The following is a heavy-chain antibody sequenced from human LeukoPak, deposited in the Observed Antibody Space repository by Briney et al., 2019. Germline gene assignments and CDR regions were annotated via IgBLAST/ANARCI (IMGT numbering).Heavy chain of an antibody. CDR3: ADLGTSD. CDR2: INSDGSAK. D-gene: IGHD1-7*01. Sequence: GGSLRLSCAVSGFRFSSQWMTWVRQAPGTGLEWVATINSDGSAKYHVDSVKGRFTISRDNAKNLVYLQMSILRAEDTAVYYCADLGTSDCGQGTPVTVSS. CDR1: GFRFSSQW. J-gene: IGHJ4*02. V-gene: IGHV3-7*01.